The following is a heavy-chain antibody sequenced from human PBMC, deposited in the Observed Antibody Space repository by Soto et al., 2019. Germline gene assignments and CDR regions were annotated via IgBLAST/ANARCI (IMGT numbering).Heavy chain of an antibody. V-gene: IGHV3-74*01. D-gene: IGHD3-9*01. CDR1: AFSFSTSW. CDR3: AKALRYFDWLVRPWNAMDV. J-gene: IGHJ6*02. Sequence: GGSLRLSCAASAFSFSTSWMHWVRQAPGEGLVWVSRINPDGRTINYADSVKGRFTISRDNAKNTVSLQMNSLRAEDTAVYYCAKALRYFDWLVRPWNAMDVWGQGTTVTVSS. CDR2: INPDGRTI.